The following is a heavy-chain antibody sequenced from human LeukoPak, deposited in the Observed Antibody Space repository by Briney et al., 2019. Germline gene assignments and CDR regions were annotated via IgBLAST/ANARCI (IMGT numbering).Heavy chain of an antibody. Sequence: PGGSLRLSCAASGFTFSSYAMSWVRQAPGKGLEWVSAISGSGGSTYYAGSVKGRFTISRDNSKNTLYLQMNSLRAEDTAVYYFAKDQRAYGDYVPFDYWGQGTLVTVSS. CDR1: GFTFSSYA. CDR3: AKDQRAYGDYVPFDY. J-gene: IGHJ4*02. CDR2: ISGSGGST. D-gene: IGHD4-17*01. V-gene: IGHV3-23*01.